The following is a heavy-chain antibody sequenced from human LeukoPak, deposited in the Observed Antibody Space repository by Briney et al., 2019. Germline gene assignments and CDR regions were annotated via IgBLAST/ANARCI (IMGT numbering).Heavy chain of an antibody. CDR3: AKEGTPQVSTWYDL. V-gene: IGHV3-30*18. CDR1: GVTLSPYG. CDR2: ISYEGGTQ. J-gene: IGHJ5*02. D-gene: IGHD3-10*01. Sequence: PGGSLRLSCAASGVTLSPYGMHWVRQAPAKGLEWVAGISYEGGTQHYADSVKGRFIISRDNPRNTLYLQMNILRTEDTAVYYCAKEGTPQVSTWYDLWGQGTQVIVSS.